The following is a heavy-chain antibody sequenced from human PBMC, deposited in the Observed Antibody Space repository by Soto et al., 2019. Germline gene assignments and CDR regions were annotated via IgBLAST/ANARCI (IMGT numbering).Heavy chain of an antibody. D-gene: IGHD6-6*01. V-gene: IGHV3-11*06. CDR2: FSSTGSYA. Sequence: GAMGLSCAASVFPVIDYYMSWIRPAPGKGLEWVSYFSSTGSYAKYADSVKGRFTISRDNAKNSLYLQMNSLRAEDTAVYYCARDSSITPRPLDYWGQGTPVTGS. CDR1: VFPVIDYY. J-gene: IGHJ4*02. CDR3: ARDSSITPRPLDY.